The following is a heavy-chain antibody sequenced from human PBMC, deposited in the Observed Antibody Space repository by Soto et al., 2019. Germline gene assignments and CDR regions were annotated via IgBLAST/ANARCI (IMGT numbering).Heavy chain of an antibody. Sequence: QVQLVQSGAEVKKPGSSVKVSCKASGGTFSSYAISWVRQAPGQGLEWMGGIIPIFGTANYAQKFQGRVTIRADESTGAAYMGLSSLRSEDTAVYYCASAAAGTVGKNWFDPWGQGTLVTVSS. CDR1: GGTFSSYA. CDR2: IIPIFGTA. CDR3: ASAAAGTVGKNWFDP. V-gene: IGHV1-69*12. J-gene: IGHJ5*02. D-gene: IGHD6-13*01.